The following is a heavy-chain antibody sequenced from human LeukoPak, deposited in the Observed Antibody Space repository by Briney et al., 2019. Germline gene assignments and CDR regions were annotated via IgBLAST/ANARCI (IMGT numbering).Heavy chain of an antibody. CDR2: ISSSSSTI. Sequence: GGSLRLSCAASGFTFSSYSMNWVRQAPGKGLEWVSYISSSSSTIYYADSVKGRFTISRDNAKNSLYLQMNSLRAEDTAVYYCARDGSGRYWYFDLWGRGTLVTVSS. J-gene: IGHJ2*01. V-gene: IGHV3-48*01. CDR3: ARDGSGRYWYFDL. CDR1: GFTFSSYS. D-gene: IGHD2-15*01.